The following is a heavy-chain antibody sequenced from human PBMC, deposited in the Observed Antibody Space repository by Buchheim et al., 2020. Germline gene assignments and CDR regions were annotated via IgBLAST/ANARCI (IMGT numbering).Heavy chain of an antibody. CDR3: AKEVAGDYYGMDV. D-gene: IGHD6-19*01. V-gene: IGHV3-30*18. Sequence: QVQLVESGGGVVQPGRSLRLSCAASGFTFSSYGMHWVRKAPGKGLEWVAVISYDGSNKYYADSVKGRFTISRDNSKNTLYLQMNSLRAEDTAVYYCAKEVAGDYYGMDVWGQGTT. CDR2: ISYDGSNK. J-gene: IGHJ6*02. CDR1: GFTFSSYG.